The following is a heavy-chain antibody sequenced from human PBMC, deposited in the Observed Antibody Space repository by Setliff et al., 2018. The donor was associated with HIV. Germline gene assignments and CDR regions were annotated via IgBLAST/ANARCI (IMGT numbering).Heavy chain of an antibody. CDR1: GGSLSSYF. V-gene: IGHV4-59*01. J-gene: IGHJ3*02. Sequence: LSLTCTVSGGSLSSYFWSWIRQPPGKGLEWIGYMSYSGSTYYNPSLKSRIIMSVDTSKNQFSLKLSSVTAADTALYYCARSDSYCAGDCYGVDGVDAFDIWGQGTMVTVSS. CDR3: ARSDSYCAGDCYGVDGVDAFDI. D-gene: IGHD2-21*02. CDR2: MSYSGST.